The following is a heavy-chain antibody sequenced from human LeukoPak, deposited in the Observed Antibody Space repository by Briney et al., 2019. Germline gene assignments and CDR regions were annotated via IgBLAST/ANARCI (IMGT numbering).Heavy chain of an antibody. J-gene: IGHJ4*02. CDR2: MNPNSGNT. D-gene: IGHD6-19*01. Sequence: ASVKVSCKASGYTFTSYDINWVRQATGQGLEWMGWMNPNSGNTGYAQKFQGRVTMTRDTSISTAYMELSSLRSEDTAVYYCVGVYSSGWYYFDYWGQGTLVTVSS. V-gene: IGHV1-8*01. CDR1: GYTFTSYD. CDR3: VGVYSSGWYYFDY.